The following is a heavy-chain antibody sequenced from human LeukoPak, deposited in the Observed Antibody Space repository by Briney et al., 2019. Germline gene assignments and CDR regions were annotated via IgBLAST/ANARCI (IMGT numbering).Heavy chain of an antibody. CDR3: ARVIESYGDSAY. J-gene: IGHJ4*02. D-gene: IGHD5-18*01. CDR2: ISSTSSAI. CDR1: GFTFSSFS. V-gene: IGHV3-48*04. Sequence: GGSLRLSCAASGFTFSSFSMNWVRQAPGKGLEWLSYISSTSSAIYYADSLKGRFTISRDNAKNSLYLQMNSLRAEDTAVYYCARVIESYGDSAYWGQGTLVTVSS.